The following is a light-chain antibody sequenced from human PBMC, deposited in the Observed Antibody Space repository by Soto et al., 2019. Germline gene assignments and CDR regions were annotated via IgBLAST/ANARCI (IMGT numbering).Light chain of an antibody. V-gene: IGKV3-15*01. J-gene: IGKJ1*01. CDR2: GAS. Sequence: EIVMTQSPATLSVSPGERATLSCRASQSVSNNLAWYQQKPGQAPRRLIYGASTRATGIPARFSGSGSGTAFTLTISSLQSEDFAVYYCQQYNNWPPWTFGQGTKVEIK. CDR3: QQYNNWPPWT. CDR1: QSVSNN.